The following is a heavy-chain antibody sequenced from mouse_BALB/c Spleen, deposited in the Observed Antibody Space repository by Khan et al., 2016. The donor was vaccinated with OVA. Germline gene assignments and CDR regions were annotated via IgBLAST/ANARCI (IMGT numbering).Heavy chain of an antibody. V-gene: IGHV5-6*01. Sequence: EVELVESGGDLVKPGGSLKLSCTASGFTFSTYGMSWVRQTPDKRLEWVATISSGGTYTYYPDSVMGRFTISRDNAKNTLYLQMSSLRSEDTAMYYGARHCVGVMDYWGQGTSVTVSS. CDR1: GFTFSTYG. CDR3: ARHCVGVMDY. CDR2: ISSGGTYT. J-gene: IGHJ4*01.